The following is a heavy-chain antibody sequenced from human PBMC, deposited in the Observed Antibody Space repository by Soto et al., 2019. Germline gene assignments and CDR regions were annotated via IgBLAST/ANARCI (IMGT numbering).Heavy chain of an antibody. J-gene: IGHJ4*02. V-gene: IGHV3-21*01. D-gene: IGHD6-19*01. CDR3: ARWALEGPTSGWTYYFDF. Sequence: GGSLRLSCAASGFTFSTYSLSWVRQAPGKGLEWVSSISSSSTDIYYTDSVKGRSTISGDDAKNSLYLQMNSLRVEDTAVYYCARWALEGPTSGWTYYFDFCGPGSLVTVSA. CDR2: ISSSSTDI. CDR1: GFTFSTYS.